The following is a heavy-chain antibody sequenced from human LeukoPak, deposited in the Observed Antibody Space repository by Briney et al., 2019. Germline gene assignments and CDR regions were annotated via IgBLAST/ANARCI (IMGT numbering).Heavy chain of an antibody. CDR3: ARNGYTSGDY. D-gene: IGHD5-24*01. V-gene: IGHV4-59*08. Sequence: PSETLSLTCTVSGGSISTYYWSWIRQPPGKGLEWIGYIFYSGSTNYNPSLKSRVTISVDTSKNQFSLKLSSVTAADTAFYYCARNGYTSGDYWGQGTLVTVSS. CDR1: GGSISTYY. J-gene: IGHJ4*02. CDR2: IFYSGST.